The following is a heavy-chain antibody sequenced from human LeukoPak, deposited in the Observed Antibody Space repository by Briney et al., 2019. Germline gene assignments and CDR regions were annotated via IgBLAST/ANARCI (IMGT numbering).Heavy chain of an antibody. CDR3: ARENDRYGRIDY. D-gene: IGHD5-18*01. CDR1: GGSISSGDYY. J-gene: IGHJ4*02. CDR2: IYYSGST. Sequence: SETLSLTCTVSGGSISSGDYYWSWIRQPPGKGLEWIGYIYYSGSTDYNPSLKSRVIISIDTSKNQFSLRLSSVTAADTAVYYCARENDRYGRIDYWGQGTQVTVSS. V-gene: IGHV4-61*08.